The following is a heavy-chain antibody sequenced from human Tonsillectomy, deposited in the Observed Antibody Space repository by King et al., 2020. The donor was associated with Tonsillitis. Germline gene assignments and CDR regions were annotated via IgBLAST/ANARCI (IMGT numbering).Heavy chain of an antibody. D-gene: IGHD6-13*01. CDR2: IDYRGST. Sequence: VQLQESGPGLVKPSETLSLTCSVSGGSISSYFWHWIRQPPGKRLEWIGYIDYRGSTNYNPSLNSRLTISVDTSSNQFSLQLSSATAADTAVYYCARGVAAAVKFWGQGTLVTVSS. J-gene: IGHJ4*02. CDR1: GGSISSYF. CDR3: ARGVAAAVKF. V-gene: IGHV4-59*01.